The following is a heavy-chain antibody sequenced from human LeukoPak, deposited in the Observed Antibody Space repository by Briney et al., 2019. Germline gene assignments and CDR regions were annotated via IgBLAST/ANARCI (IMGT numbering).Heavy chain of an antibody. J-gene: IGHJ4*02. CDR3: ARGERGVDY. D-gene: IGHD2-8*01. Sequence: RPSETLSLTCSVCGYSISSGYYWGWIRQPPGTGLEWIGSLSHSGSTYYNPSLKSRVTISVDTSKNQFSLQLSSVTAADTAVYYCARGERGVDYWGQGTLVTVSS. CDR1: GYSISSGYY. CDR2: LSHSGST. V-gene: IGHV4-38-2*02.